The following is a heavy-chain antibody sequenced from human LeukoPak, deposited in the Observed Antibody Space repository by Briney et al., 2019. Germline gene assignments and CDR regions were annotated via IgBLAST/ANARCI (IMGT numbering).Heavy chain of an antibody. Sequence: QSGGSLRLSCAASGFTFSSYWMHWVRQAPGKGLVWVSRINSDGSSTSYADSVKGRFTISRDNAKNSLYLQMNNLRAEDTAVYYCARDGGGSYGDYWGQGTLVTVSS. CDR3: ARDGGGSYGDY. CDR1: GFTFSSYW. V-gene: IGHV3-74*01. D-gene: IGHD1-26*01. J-gene: IGHJ4*02. CDR2: INSDGSST.